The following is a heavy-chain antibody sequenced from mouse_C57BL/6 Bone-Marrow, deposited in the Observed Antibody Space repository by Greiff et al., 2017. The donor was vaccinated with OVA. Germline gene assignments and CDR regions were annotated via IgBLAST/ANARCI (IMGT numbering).Heavy chain of an antibody. V-gene: IGHV3-6*01. J-gene: IGHJ4*01. CDR2: ISYDGSN. CDR1: GYSITSGYY. D-gene: IGHD3-3*01. CDR3: ARGDPYAMDY. Sequence: EESGPGLVKPSQSLSLTCSVTGYSITSGYYWNWIRQFPGNKLEWMGYISYDGSNNYNPSLKNRISITRDTSKNQFFLKLNSVTTEDTATYYCARGDPYAMDYWGQGTSVTVSS.